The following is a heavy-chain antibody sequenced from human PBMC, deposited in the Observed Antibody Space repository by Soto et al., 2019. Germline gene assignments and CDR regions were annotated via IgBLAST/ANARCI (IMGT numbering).Heavy chain of an antibody. V-gene: IGHV3-33*01. CDR3: ATWQGSLNFHY. CDR1: GFTFSLYG. Sequence: PGGSLRLSCAASGFTFSLYGMHWVRQAPGKGLEWVTAIWDDGRRKDYADSVKDRLFISRDNSKNTLYLQLDSLRPEDTAVCYCATWQGSLNFHYWGQGTLVTVSS. J-gene: IGHJ4*02. CDR2: IWDDGRRK.